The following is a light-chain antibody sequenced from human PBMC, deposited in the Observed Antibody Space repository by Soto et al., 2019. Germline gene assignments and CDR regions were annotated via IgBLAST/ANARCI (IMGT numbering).Light chain of an antibody. J-gene: IGLJ1*01. V-gene: IGLV2-14*01. Sequence: QSVLTQPASVSGSPGQSITISCTGTSSDIGAYDYVSWYQQYPGRVPKLLIHEVSNRPSGVSNRFSGSKSGNTASLTISGLQAEDEADYYCSSYTSSSINYVFGTGTKVTV. CDR1: SSDIGAYDY. CDR3: SSYTSSSINYV. CDR2: EVS.